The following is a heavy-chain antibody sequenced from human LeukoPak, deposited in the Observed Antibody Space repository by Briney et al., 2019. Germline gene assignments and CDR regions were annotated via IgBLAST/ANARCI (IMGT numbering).Heavy chain of an antibody. J-gene: IGHJ4*02. CDR3: VKDMNSYGSGSSYNPWGPFDS. Sequence: GRSLRLSCAASGFSFDNYAMHWVRQAPGKGLEWVSGIAWNSGNTGFADSVKGRFTISRDNAENSLYLQMNSLRAEDTALYYCVKDMNSYGSGSSYNPWGPFDSWGQGTLVTVSS. D-gene: IGHD3-10*01. V-gene: IGHV3-9*01. CDR1: GFSFDNYA. CDR2: IAWNSGNT.